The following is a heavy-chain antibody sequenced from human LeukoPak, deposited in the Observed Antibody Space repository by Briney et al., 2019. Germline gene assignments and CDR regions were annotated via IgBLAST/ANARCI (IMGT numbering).Heavy chain of an antibody. V-gene: IGHV4-59*01. CDR1: GGSISTYY. Sequence: SETLSLTCTVSGGSISTYYWSWIRQPPGKGLEWIGYIYYSGSTNYNPSLKSRVTISVDTSKNQFSLKLSSVTAADTAVYYCARGMGGYLFDYWGQGTLVTVSS. CDR2: IYYSGST. D-gene: IGHD1-26*01. J-gene: IGHJ4*02. CDR3: ARGMGGYLFDY.